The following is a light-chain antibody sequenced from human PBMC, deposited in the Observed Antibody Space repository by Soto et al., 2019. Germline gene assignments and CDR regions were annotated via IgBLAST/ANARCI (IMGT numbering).Light chain of an antibody. CDR2: EVT. CDR1: SGDVGGYNF. J-gene: IGLJ3*02. CDR3: SSYSSKSSQV. V-gene: IGLV2-14*01. Sequence: QSALTQPASVSGSPGQSITISCTGTSGDVGGYNFVSWYQQHPGEGPKLIIYEVTNRPSGVSDRFSGSKSGYTASLTISGLHAAEEGDYYCSSYSSKSSQVFGAGTKVTVL.